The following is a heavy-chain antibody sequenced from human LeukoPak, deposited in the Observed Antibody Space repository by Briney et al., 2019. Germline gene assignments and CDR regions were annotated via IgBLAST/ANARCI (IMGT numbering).Heavy chain of an antibody. CDR1: GFTFSSYA. J-gene: IGHJ4*02. Sequence: AGTLRLSCAASGFTFSSYAMHWVRQAPGPGLERVAVISYDGSNNYYADPVNSRFTISRDNSKNTLYLQMHSLRAEGTAVYYCATYYCDSSGYFPHFDYWGQGTLVTVSS. CDR3: ATYYCDSSGYFPHFDY. V-gene: IGHV3-30*04. D-gene: IGHD3-22*01. CDR2: ISYDGSNN.